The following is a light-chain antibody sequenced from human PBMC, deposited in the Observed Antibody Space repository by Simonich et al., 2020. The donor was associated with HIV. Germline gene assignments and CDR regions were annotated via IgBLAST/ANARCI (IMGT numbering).Light chain of an antibody. J-gene: IGKJ3*01. V-gene: IGKV4-1*01. CDR1: QSVLYNSNNKNY. Sequence: DIVMTQSPDSLAVSLGERATINCKSSQSVLYNSNNKNYLAWYQQKPGQPPNLLIYWASPRESGVPDRFSGSGSGTDFTLTISSLQAEDVAVYYCQQYYSTPFTFGPGTKVDIK. CDR2: WAS. CDR3: QQYYSTPFT.